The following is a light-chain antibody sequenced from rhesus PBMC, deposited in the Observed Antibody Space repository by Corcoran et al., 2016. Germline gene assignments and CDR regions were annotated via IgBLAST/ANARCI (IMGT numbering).Light chain of an antibody. V-gene: IGKV1-25*01. CDR3: QHYYSTPPT. CDR2: EAS. Sequence: DIQMTQSPSSLSASVGDRVTITCRASQGITNDLAWYQQKPGETPKLLIYEASRLQSGIPSRFSGSRSGTDFTLTISSLQAEDFATYYCQHYYSTPPTFGQGTKVEIK. CDR1: QGITND. J-gene: IGKJ1*01.